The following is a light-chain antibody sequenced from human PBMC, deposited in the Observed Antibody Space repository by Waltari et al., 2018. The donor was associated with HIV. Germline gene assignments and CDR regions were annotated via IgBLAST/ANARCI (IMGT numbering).Light chain of an antibody. V-gene: IGKV3-11*01. CDR3: QERSNWSPLT. CDR2: DAS. Sequence: EIVLTQSPATLSLSPGESATLTCRASQSVSTYLAWYHQKPGQAPRLLIFDASNRATGVPARFSGSGCRTEFTLTIDSLEPEDFAVYYCQERSNWSPLTFGGGTKVDI. CDR1: QSVSTY. J-gene: IGKJ4*01.